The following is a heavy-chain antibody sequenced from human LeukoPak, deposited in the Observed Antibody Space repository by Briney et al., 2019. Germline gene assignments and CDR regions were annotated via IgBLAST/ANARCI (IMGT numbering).Heavy chain of an antibody. J-gene: IGHJ6*03. CDR1: GGSFSGYY. V-gene: IGHV4-34*01. Sequence: EPSETLSLTCAVFGGSFSGYYWSWIRQSPGKGLEWIGEINHSGSTKYNPSLKSRVTISVDTSKNQFSLKLSSVTAADTAVYYCARLPVRGVGGYYQDQYMDVWGKGTTVTVSS. D-gene: IGHD3-10*01. CDR3: ARLPVRGVGGYYQDQYMDV. CDR2: INHSGST.